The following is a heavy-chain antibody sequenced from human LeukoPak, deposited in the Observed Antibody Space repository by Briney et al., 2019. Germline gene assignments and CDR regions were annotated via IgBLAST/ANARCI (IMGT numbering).Heavy chain of an antibody. D-gene: IGHD6-13*01. J-gene: IGHJ4*02. CDR2: IKQDGSEK. V-gene: IGHV3-7*01. CDR3: ARGDSSSWFYFDY. CDR1: GFTFSSYW. Sequence: GGSLRLSCAASGFTFSSYWMSWVRQAPGKGLEWVANIKQDGSEKYYVDSVKGRFTISRDNAKNSLYLQMNSLRAEDTAVYCCARGDSSSWFYFDYWGQGTLVTVSS.